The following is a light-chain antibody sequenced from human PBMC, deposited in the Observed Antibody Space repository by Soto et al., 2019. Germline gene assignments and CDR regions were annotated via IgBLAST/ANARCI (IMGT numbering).Light chain of an antibody. CDR2: TDY. J-gene: IGLJ3*02. Sequence: QSVLTQPPSASGTPGQRGIISCSGSNSNIGTYTVNLYQQLPGTAPKLLIYTDYQRPSGVPDRFSGSRSGTSASLAISGVQAEDEAYYYCASWDDSLSGGVFGGGTKLTVL. CDR1: NSNIGTYT. CDR3: ASWDDSLSGGV. V-gene: IGLV1-44*01.